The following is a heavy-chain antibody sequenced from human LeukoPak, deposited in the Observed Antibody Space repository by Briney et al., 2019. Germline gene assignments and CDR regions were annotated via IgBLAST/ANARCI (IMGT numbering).Heavy chain of an antibody. J-gene: IGHJ4*02. V-gene: IGHV4-59*12. Sequence: SETLSLTCAVSGDSISSDYWSWIRQPPGKGLEWIGSIYYSGSTNYNPSLKSRVTISVDTSKNQFSLKLSSVTAADTAVYYCARGIYDSSGYYFGYWGQGTLVTVSS. CDR1: GDSISSDY. CDR3: ARGIYDSSGYYFGY. CDR2: IYYSGST. D-gene: IGHD3-22*01.